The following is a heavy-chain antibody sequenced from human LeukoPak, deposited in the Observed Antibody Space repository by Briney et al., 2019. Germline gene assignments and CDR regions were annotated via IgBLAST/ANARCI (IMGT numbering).Heavy chain of an antibody. CDR1: GYTFTSYG. J-gene: IGHJ4*02. Sequence: ASVKVSCKASGYTFTSYGISWVRQAPGQGLEWMGGIIPIFGTANYAQKFQGRVTITADESTGTAYMELSSLRSEDTAVYYCARPRDPYSSSWFVYWGQGTLVTVSS. D-gene: IGHD6-13*01. V-gene: IGHV1-69*13. CDR3: ARPRDPYSSSWFVY. CDR2: IIPIFGTA.